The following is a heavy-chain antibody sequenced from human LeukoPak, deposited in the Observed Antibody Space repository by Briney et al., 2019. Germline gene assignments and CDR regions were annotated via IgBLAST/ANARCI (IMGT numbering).Heavy chain of an antibody. CDR3: ARESGRNYGDSIDY. CDR1: GYSFTNYY. CDR2: INPSGGST. J-gene: IGHJ4*02. V-gene: IGHV1-46*01. Sequence: ASVKVSCKTSGYSFTNYYMHWVRQAPGQGLEWMGIINPSGGSTNYAQKFQGRVTMTRDTSTSTVYMELSSLRSEDTAVYYCARESGRNYGDSIDYWGQGTLVTVSS. D-gene: IGHD4-17*01.